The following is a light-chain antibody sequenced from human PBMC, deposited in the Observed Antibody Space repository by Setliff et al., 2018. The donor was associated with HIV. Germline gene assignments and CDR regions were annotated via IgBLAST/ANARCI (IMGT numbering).Light chain of an antibody. V-gene: IGLV2-14*03. CDR3: SSYTSSATLYV. J-gene: IGLJ1*01. CDR2: DVN. CDR1: SSDIAGYDY. Sequence: QSALTQPASVSGSPGQSITISCTGTSSDIAGYDYVSWYQLHPDKAPKVIIYDVNKRPSGISNRFSGSKAGYTASLTISGLQPEDDGDYYRSSYTSSATLYVFGTGTKVTVL.